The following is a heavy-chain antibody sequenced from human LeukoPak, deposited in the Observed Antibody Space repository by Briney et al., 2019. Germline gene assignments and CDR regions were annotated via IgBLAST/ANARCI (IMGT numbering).Heavy chain of an antibody. CDR3: AGDLTRDCSGGTCSYRLSYFDS. CDR1: GGTFNNYA. V-gene: IGHV1-69*04. J-gene: IGHJ4*02. D-gene: IGHD2-15*01. Sequence: ASVKVSCKASGGTFNNYAVSWVRQAPGQGLEWMGRIITVLDITNYAQKFQGRVTITADKPTNTASMQLSSLRYEDTAVYYCAGDLTRDCSGGTCSYRLSYFDSWGQGTLVTVSS. CDR2: IITVLDIT.